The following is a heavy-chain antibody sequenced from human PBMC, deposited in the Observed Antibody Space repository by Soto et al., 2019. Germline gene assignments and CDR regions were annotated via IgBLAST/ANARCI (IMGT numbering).Heavy chain of an antibody. J-gene: IGHJ4*02. CDR3: AKERSVVATTPDFDY. CDR1: GFTFSSFG. V-gene: IGHV3-30*18. D-gene: IGHD5-12*01. CDR2: ASYDGSYK. Sequence: QVQLVESGGGVVQPGRSLRLSCAASGFTFSSFGMHWVRQAPGKGLEWVAVASYDGSYKYYADSVKGRFTISRDNSKNTLYLQMNSLRAEDTAVYYCAKERSVVATTPDFDYWGLGTLVTVSS.